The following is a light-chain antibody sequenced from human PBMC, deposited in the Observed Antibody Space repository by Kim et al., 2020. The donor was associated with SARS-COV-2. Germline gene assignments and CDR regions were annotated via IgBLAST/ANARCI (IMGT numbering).Light chain of an antibody. V-gene: IGLV2-14*03. CDR1: SSDVGGYKY. CDR3: SSYKSSGYA. Sequence: QSALTQPASVSGSPGQLITISCTGTSSDVGGYKYVSWYQQYPGKAPKLMIYDVFKRPSGVSNRFTGSKSGNTASLTISGLQAEDEADYYCSSYKSSGYAFGTGTKVTVL. J-gene: IGLJ1*01. CDR2: DVF.